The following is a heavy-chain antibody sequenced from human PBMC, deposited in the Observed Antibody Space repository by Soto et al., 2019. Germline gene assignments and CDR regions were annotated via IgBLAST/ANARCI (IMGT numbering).Heavy chain of an antibody. J-gene: IGHJ4*02. CDR2: IYYSGST. Sequence: PSETLSLTCTVSGGSISSSSYYWGWIRQPPGKGLEWIGSIYYSGSTYYNPSLKSRVTISVDTSKDQFSLKLSSVTAADTAVYYCARGFPEQLVQNYFDYWGQGTLVTVSS. D-gene: IGHD6-6*01. CDR1: GGSISSSSYY. CDR3: ARGFPEQLVQNYFDY. V-gene: IGHV4-39*01.